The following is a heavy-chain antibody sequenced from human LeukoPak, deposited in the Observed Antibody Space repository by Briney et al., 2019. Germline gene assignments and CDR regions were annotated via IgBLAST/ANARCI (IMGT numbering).Heavy chain of an antibody. V-gene: IGHV3-30-3*01. Sequence: PGGSLRPSCAASGFTFSSYAMHWVRQAPGKGLEWVAVISYDGSNKYYADSVKGRFTISRDNSKNTLYLQMNSLRAEDTAVYYCARDSQWLSGASSYYGMDVWGQGTTVTVSS. CDR3: ARDSQWLSGASSYYGMDV. D-gene: IGHD3-22*01. J-gene: IGHJ6*02. CDR2: ISYDGSNK. CDR1: GFTFSSYA.